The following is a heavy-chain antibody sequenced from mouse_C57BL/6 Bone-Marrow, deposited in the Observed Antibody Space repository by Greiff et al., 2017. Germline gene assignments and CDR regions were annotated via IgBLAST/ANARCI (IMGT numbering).Heavy chain of an antibody. CDR1: GFSLTSYG. D-gene: IGHD1-1*01. Sequence: VKLVESGPGLVAPSQSLSITCTVSGFSLTSYGVDWVRQSPGKGLEWLGVIWGVGSTNYNSALKSSLSISKDNSKSQVFLKMNSRQTDDTAMYYCASGGRSLFAYWGQGTLVTVSA. CDR2: IWGVGST. J-gene: IGHJ3*01. V-gene: IGHV2-6*01. CDR3: ASGGRSLFAY.